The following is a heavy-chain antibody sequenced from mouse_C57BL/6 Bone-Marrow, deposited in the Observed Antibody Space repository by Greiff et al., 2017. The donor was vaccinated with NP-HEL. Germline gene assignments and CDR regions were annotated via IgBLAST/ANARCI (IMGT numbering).Heavy chain of an antibody. CDR2: IYPRSGNT. V-gene: IGHV1-81*01. Sequence: VKLQQSGAELARPGASVKLSCKASGYTFTSYGISWVKQRTGQGLEWIGEIYPRSGNTYYNEKFKGKATLTADKSSSTAYMELRSLTSEDSAVYFCARRRGAQAGFDYWGQGTTLTVSS. CDR1: GYTFTSYG. CDR3: ARRRGAQAGFDY. J-gene: IGHJ2*01. D-gene: IGHD3-2*02.